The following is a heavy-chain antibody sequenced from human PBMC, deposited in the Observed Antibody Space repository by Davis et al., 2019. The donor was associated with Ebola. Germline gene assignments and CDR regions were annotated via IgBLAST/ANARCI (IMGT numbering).Heavy chain of an antibody. CDR2: IVVGSGNT. Sequence: AASVKVSCKASGFTFTSSAMQWVRQVRGQRLEWIGWIVVGSGNTNYAQKFQERVTITRDMSTSTAYMELSSLRSEDTAVYYCAAGLLRTIFGVVINDYYYGMDVWGQGTTVTVSS. V-gene: IGHV1-58*02. D-gene: IGHD3-3*01. CDR1: GFTFTSSA. J-gene: IGHJ6*02. CDR3: AAGLLRTIFGVVINDYYYGMDV.